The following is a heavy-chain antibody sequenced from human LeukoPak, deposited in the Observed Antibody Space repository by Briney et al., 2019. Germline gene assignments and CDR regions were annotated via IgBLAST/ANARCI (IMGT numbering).Heavy chain of an antibody. D-gene: IGHD3-22*01. CDR2: ITSGGGFK. V-gene: IGHV3-11*04. Sequence: PGGSLRLSCVGAGFPFSDFHMSWIRQAPGKGLEWVSYITSGGGFKYYADSVEGRFSISRDDSKNSVFLQMNSLRVEDTAVYYCARVRPGSSGSYYRTSWGQGTLVTVSS. CDR3: ARVRPGSSGSYYRTS. CDR1: GFPFSDFH. J-gene: IGHJ4*02.